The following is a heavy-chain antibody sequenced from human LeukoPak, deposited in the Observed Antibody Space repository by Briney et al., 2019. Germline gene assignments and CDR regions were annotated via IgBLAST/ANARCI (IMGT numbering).Heavy chain of an antibody. CDR3: AAVVGTGDY. CDR2: FNPNSGDT. V-gene: IGHV1-2*02. Sequence: ASVKVSCKAPGYTFTGYYMHWVRQAPGQGLEWMGWFNPNSGDTSFAQKFQGRVTTTRDTSISTAYMELSRLRSDDTAVYYCAAVVGTGDYWGQGTLVTVSS. J-gene: IGHJ4*02. D-gene: IGHD2-2*01. CDR1: GYTFTGYY.